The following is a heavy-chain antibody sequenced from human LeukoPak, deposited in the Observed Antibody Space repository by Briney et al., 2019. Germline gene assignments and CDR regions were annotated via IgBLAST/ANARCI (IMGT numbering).Heavy chain of an antibody. CDR2: ISYDGSNK. Sequence: GRSLRLSCAASGFTFSSYGMHWVRQAPGKGLEWVAVISYDGSNKYYADSVKGRFTISRDNSKNTLYLQMNSLRAEDTAVYYCAKGISGSYSPTWDYWGQGTLVTVSS. V-gene: IGHV3-33*05. CDR1: GFTFSSYG. J-gene: IGHJ4*02. CDR3: AKGISGSYSPTWDY. D-gene: IGHD1-26*01.